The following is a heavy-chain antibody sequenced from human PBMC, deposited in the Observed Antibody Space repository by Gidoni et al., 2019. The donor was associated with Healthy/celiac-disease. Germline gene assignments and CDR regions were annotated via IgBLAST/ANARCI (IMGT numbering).Heavy chain of an antibody. CDR2: ISYDGSNK. V-gene: IGHV3-30-3*01. D-gene: IGHD5-18*01. CDR1: GFTFSSYA. J-gene: IGHJ4*02. CDR3: ARDENSYGAIDY. Sequence: QVQLVESGGGVVQPGRSLRLSCAASGFTFSSYAMHWVRQAPGKGLEWVAVISYDGSNKYYADSVKGRFTISRDNSKNTLYLQMNSLRAEDTAVYYCARDENSYGAIDYWGQGTLVTVSS.